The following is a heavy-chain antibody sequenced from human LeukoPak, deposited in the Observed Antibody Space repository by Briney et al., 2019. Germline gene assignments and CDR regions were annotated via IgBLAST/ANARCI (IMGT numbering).Heavy chain of an antibody. CDR3: TANDNIIY. CDR1: GFSFSSPW. CDR2: IKNKIDGGTT. Sequence: GGSLRLSCVVSGFSFSSPWLSWVRQAPGKGLEWVGRIKNKIDGGTTDYAAPVKGRFTISRDDSKKTLYLQMSSLKTEDTALYYCTANDNIIYWGQGTLVTVSS. D-gene: IGHD2/OR15-2a*01. V-gene: IGHV3-15*01. J-gene: IGHJ4*02.